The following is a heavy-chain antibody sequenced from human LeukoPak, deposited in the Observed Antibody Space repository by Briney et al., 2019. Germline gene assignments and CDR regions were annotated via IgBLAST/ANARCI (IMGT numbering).Heavy chain of an antibody. CDR3: AKDQFGFTQLVSFDY. Sequence: AGRSLRLSCAASGFTFSSYGMHWVRQAPGKGLEWVAVISYDGSNKYYADSVKGRFTISRDNSKITLYLQMNSLRAEDTAVYYCAKDQFGFTQLVSFDYWGQGTLVTVSS. V-gene: IGHV3-30*18. D-gene: IGHD6-13*01. J-gene: IGHJ4*02. CDR2: ISYDGSNK. CDR1: GFTFSSYG.